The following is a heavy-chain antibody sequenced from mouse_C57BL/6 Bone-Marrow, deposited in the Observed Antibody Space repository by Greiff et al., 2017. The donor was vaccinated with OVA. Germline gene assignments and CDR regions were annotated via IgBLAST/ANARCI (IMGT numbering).Heavy chain of an antibody. CDR1: GYTFTSYW. D-gene: IGHD4-1*01. CDR3: ARENGTYYYAMDD. Sequence: VQLQQPGAELVKPGASVKLSCKASGYTFTSYWMQWVKQRPGQGLEWIGEIDPSDSYTNYNQKFKGKATLTVDTSSSTAYMQLSSLTSEDSAVDYCARENGTYYYAMDDWGQGTSVTVSS. CDR2: IDPSDSYT. J-gene: IGHJ4*01. V-gene: IGHV1-50*01.